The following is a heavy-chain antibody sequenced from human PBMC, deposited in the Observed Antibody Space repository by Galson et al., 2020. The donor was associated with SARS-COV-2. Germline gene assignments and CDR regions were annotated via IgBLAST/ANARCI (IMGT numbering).Heavy chain of an antibody. V-gene: IGHV3-23*01. J-gene: IGHJ4*02. D-gene: IGHD3-3*01. CDR2: ISDNGGGT. Sequence: GESLKISCAASGFTFSNYTMTWVRQAPGKGLEWVAAISDNGGGTFLADSVKGRFTISRDTSKKTLYLQMNSLRAEDTAVYYCAKVGRAAHRFLEWLNSCFDHWGQGTLVTVSS. CDR1: GFTFSNYT. CDR3: AKVGRAAHRFLEWLNSCFDH.